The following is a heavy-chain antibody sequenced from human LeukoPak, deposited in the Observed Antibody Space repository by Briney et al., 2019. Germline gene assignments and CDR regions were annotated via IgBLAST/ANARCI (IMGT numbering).Heavy chain of an antibody. D-gene: IGHD6-13*01. CDR1: GDSVSSNKAA. Sequence: SQTLSLTCAISGDSVSSNKAAWNWIRHSPSRGLEWLGRTYYRSKWYNEYGVSVQSRITINPDTSKNQFSLQLNSVTPEDTAVYYCARGAPASAGRWFDPWGHGTLVTASS. J-gene: IGHJ5*02. CDR2: TYYRSKWYN. V-gene: IGHV6-1*01. CDR3: ARGAPASAGRWFDP.